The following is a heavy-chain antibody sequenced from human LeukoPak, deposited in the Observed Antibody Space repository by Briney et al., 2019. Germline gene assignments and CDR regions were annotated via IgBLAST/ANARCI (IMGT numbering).Heavy chain of an antibody. D-gene: IGHD5-12*01. CDR1: GFTFSSFS. Sequence: GGSLRLSCAASGFTFSSFSMNWVRQAPGKGLEWVAYISSGSSTRYYAHSVKGRFTISRDNARNSLYLQMNSLRDKDTAVYYCARDQRGYSGYDSEVFDYWGQGTLVTVSS. CDR3: ARDQRGYSGYDSEVFDY. V-gene: IGHV3-48*02. J-gene: IGHJ4*02. CDR2: ISSGSSTR.